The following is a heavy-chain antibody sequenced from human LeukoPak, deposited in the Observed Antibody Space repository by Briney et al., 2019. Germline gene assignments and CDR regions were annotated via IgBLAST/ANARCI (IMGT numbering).Heavy chain of an antibody. CDR1: GYTFTSYD. Sequence: ASVKVSCKASGYTFTSYDINWVRQATGQGLEWMGWMNPNSGNTGYAQKFQGRVTMTRNTSISTAYMELSRLRSEDTAVYYCAMVTRLFYYYGMGVWGQGTTVTVSS. V-gene: IGHV1-8*01. D-gene: IGHD5-18*01. CDR3: AMVTRLFYYYGMGV. CDR2: MNPNSGNT. J-gene: IGHJ6*02.